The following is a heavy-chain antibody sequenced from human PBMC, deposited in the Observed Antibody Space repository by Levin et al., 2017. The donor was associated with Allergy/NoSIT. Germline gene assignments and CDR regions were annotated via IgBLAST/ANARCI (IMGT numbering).Heavy chain of an antibody. CDR2: MNPNSGNT. CDR3: ARGYLAARRVVKYWFDP. Sequence: VASVKVSCKASGYTFTSYDINWVRQATGQGLEWMGWMNPNSGNTGYAQKFQGRVTMTRNTSISTAYMELSSLRSEDTAVYYCARGYLAARRVVKYWFDPWGQGTLVTVSS. V-gene: IGHV1-8*01. J-gene: IGHJ5*02. CDR1: GYTFTSYD. D-gene: IGHD6-6*01.